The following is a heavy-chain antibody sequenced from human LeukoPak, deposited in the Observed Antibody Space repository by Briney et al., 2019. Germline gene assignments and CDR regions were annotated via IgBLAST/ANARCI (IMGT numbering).Heavy chain of an antibody. V-gene: IGHV1-46*01. CDR1: GYTFTSYY. CDR3: ARNSLGRYCSSTSCYYYKLPPGDWYFDL. J-gene: IGHJ2*01. D-gene: IGHD2-2*01. Sequence: GASVKVSCKASGYTFTSYYMHWVRQAPGQGLEWMGIINPSGSSTSYAQKFQGRVTMTRDTSTSTVYMELSSLRSEDTAVYYCARNSLGRYCSSTSCYYYKLPPGDWYFDLWGRGTLVTVSS. CDR2: INPSGSST.